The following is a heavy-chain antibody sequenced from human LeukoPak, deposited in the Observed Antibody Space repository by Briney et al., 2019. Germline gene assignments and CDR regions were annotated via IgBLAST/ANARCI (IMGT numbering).Heavy chain of an antibody. V-gene: IGHV1-2*02. CDR1: EYTFTGYY. J-gene: IGHJ6*03. Sequence: ASVKVSCKTSEYTFTGYYMHWVRQAPGQGLEWMGWVNPNSGDTNYAQKFQGRVTMTRDTSISTAYMELSRLRSDDTAVYYCARDRTRYYYYSYMDVWGKGTAVTISS. D-gene: IGHD1-14*01. CDR3: ARDRTRYYYYSYMDV. CDR2: VNPNSGDT.